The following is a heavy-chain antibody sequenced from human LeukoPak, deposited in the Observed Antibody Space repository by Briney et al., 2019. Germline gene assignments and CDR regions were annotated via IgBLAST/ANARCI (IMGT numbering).Heavy chain of an antibody. J-gene: IGHJ2*01. Sequence: PSETLSLTCTVSGGSIGSYYWSWIRQPPGKGLEWIGYIYFSGSTNYNPSLESRVTISVDTSKNQFSLKLSSVTAADTAVYYCARAGGEWLVKGYFDLWGRGTPVTVSS. CDR2: IYFSGST. D-gene: IGHD6-19*01. CDR1: GGSIGSYY. CDR3: ARAGGEWLVKGYFDL. V-gene: IGHV4-59*01.